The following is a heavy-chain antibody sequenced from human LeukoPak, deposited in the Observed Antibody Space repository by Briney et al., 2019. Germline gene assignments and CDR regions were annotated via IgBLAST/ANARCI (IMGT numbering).Heavy chain of an antibody. CDR2: ISAYNGNT. J-gene: IGHJ3*02. CDR3: ARVSVVPAAQGAFDI. V-gene: IGHV1-18*01. Sequence: ASVKVSCKASGYTFTSYGISWVRQAPGQGLEWMGWISAYNGNTNYAQKLQGRVTMTTDTSTSTAYMELRSLRSDDTAVYYCARVSVVPAAQGAFDIWGQGTMVTVSS. CDR1: GYTFTSYG. D-gene: IGHD2-2*01.